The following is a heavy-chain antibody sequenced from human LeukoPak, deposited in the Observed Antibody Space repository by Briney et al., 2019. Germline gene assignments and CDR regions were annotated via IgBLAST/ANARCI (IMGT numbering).Heavy chain of an antibody. V-gene: IGHV3-15*01. CDR3: TTELRPWGLWFLKSHFDY. D-gene: IGHD3-10*01. CDR2: IKSKTDGGTT. J-gene: IGHJ4*02. CDR1: GFTFSNAW. Sequence: GGSLRLSCAASGFTFSNAWMSWVCQAPGEGLEWVGRIKSKTDGGTTDYAAPVKGRFTISRDDSKNTLYLQMNSLKTEDTAVYYCTTELRPWGLWFLKSHFDYWGQGTLVTVSS.